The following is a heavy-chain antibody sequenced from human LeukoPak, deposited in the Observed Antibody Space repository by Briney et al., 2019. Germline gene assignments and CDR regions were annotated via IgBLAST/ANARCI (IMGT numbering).Heavy chain of an antibody. Sequence: PGGSLRLSCAASGFTFSSYAMSWVRQAPGKGLEWVSAISGSGGSTYYADSVKGRFTISRDNAKNSLYLQMNSLRAEDTAVYNCARQGSLWFGESREDYWGQGTLVTVSS. CDR1: GFTFSSYA. D-gene: IGHD3-10*01. CDR3: ARQGSLWFGESREDY. J-gene: IGHJ4*02. V-gene: IGHV3-23*01. CDR2: ISGSGGST.